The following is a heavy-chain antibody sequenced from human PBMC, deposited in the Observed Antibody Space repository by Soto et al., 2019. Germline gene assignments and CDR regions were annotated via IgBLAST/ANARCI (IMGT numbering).Heavy chain of an antibody. V-gene: IGHV3-48*03. J-gene: IGHJ6*02. CDR1: GFTFSSYE. CDR3: ARDQGTDYVWGSYPSYYYYYYGMDV. D-gene: IGHD3-16*02. CDR2: ISSSGSTI. Sequence: LRLSCAASGFTFSSYEMNGVRQAPGKGLEWVSYISSSGSTIYYADSVKGRFTISRDNAKNSLYLQMNSLRAEDTAVYYCARDQGTDYVWGSYPSYYYYYYGMDVWGQGTTVTVSS.